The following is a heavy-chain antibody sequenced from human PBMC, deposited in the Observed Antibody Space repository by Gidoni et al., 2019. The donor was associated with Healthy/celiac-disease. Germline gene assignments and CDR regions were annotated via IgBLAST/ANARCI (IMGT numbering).Heavy chain of an antibody. V-gene: IGHV1-18*01. Sequence: QIPLVQSGAEVKKPGASVTVSCKASGYTFTSYGISWVRQAPGQGLEWMGWISAYTGNTNYAQKLQGRVTMTTDTSTSTAYMELRSLRSDDTAVYYCASALGGRAAAVHNWFDPWGQGTLVTVSS. CDR2: ISAYTGNT. D-gene: IGHD6-13*01. CDR3: ASALGGRAAAVHNWFDP. J-gene: IGHJ5*02. CDR1: GYTFTSYG.